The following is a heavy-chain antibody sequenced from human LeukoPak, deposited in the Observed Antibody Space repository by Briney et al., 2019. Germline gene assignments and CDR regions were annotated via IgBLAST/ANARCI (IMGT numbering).Heavy chain of an antibody. Sequence: SETLSLTCTVSGGSISSYYWSWIRQPPGKGLEWIGYIYYSGSTNYNPSLRSRVTISVDTSKNQFSLKLSSVTAADTAVYYCAREAGIGWFDPWGQGTLVTVSS. D-gene: IGHD3-10*01. J-gene: IGHJ5*02. CDR1: GGSISSYY. CDR2: IYYSGST. CDR3: AREAGIGWFDP. V-gene: IGHV4-59*01.